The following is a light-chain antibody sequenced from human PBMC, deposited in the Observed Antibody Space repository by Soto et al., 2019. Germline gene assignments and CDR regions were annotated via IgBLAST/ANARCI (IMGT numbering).Light chain of an antibody. J-gene: IGLJ3*02. CDR3: LLYFGSAQV. CDR1: TGAVTSVSY. Sequence: QAVVTQEPSLTVSPGGTVTLTCASSTGAVTSVSYPNWVQQKPGQAPRALIYSTSNSHSWTPAWFSGSLLGGKAALTLSGVQPEDEAVYYCLLYFGSAQVFGGGTKLTVL. V-gene: IGLV7-43*01. CDR2: STS.